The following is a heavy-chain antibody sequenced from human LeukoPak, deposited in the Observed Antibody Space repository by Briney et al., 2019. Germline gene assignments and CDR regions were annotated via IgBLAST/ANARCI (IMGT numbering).Heavy chain of an antibody. CDR1: GLTFSSYW. Sequence: GGSLRLSCAASGLTFSSYWMSWVRQAPGKGLEWVANIKQDGSEKYYVDSVKGRFTISRDNAKNSLYLQMNSLRAEDTAVYYCARDRFIAAAATGYFDLWGRGTLVTVSS. V-gene: IGHV3-7*01. D-gene: IGHD6-13*01. CDR3: ARDRFIAAAATGYFDL. CDR2: IKQDGSEK. J-gene: IGHJ2*01.